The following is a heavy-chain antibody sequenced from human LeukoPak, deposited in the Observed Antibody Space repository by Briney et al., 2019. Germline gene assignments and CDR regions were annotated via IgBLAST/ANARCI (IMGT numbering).Heavy chain of an antibody. CDR2: IWHDASHT. CDR1: GFIFSTYA. J-gene: IGHJ4*02. V-gene: IGHV3-33*01. Sequence: PGGSLRLSCAASGFIFSTYAMHWVRQAPGKGLEWVALIWHDASHTFYTDSVKGRFTISRDNSKNTVYLQMNSLGGEDTAVYYCAREIFGSGSYSDYWGRGTLVTVSS. D-gene: IGHD3-10*01. CDR3: AREIFGSGSYSDY.